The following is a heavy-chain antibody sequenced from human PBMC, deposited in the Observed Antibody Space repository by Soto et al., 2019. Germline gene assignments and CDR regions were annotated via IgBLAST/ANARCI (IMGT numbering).Heavy chain of an antibody. Sequence: GGSLRLSCAASGFTFSSYAMSWVRQAPGKGLEWVSAISGSGGSTYYADSVKGRFTISRDNSKNTLYLQMNSLRAEDTAVYYCAKVKQLDRSYYYYYGMDVWGQGTTVTVSS. J-gene: IGHJ6*02. V-gene: IGHV3-23*01. D-gene: IGHD6-13*01. CDR1: GFTFSSYA. CDR3: AKVKQLDRSYYYYYGMDV. CDR2: ISGSGGST.